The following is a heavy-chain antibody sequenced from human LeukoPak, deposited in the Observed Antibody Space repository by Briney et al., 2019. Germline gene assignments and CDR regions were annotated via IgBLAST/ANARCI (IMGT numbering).Heavy chain of an antibody. J-gene: IGHJ6*03. V-gene: IGHV3-48*01. Sequence: GGSLRLSCVASGFSFGDYAMSWVRQAPGKGLEWVSYISSSSSNIYYADSVKGRFTISRDNAKNSFYLQMNSLRAEDTALYYCARDRGGIGYYMDVWGKGTTVTVSS. CDR3: ARDRGGIGYYMDV. CDR2: ISSSSSNI. D-gene: IGHD3-16*02. CDR1: GFSFGDYA.